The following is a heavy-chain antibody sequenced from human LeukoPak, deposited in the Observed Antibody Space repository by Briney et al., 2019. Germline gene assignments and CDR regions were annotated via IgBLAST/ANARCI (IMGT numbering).Heavy chain of an antibody. CDR3: ARDRHREGWFDP. J-gene: IGHJ5*02. CDR1: GGSISSGGYY. CDR2: IYHSGST. D-gene: IGHD3-10*01. Sequence: SETLSLTCTVSGGSISSGGYYWSWIRQPPGKGLEWIGYIYHSGSTYYNPSLKSRVIISVDRSKNQFSLKLTSVTAADTAVYYCARDRHREGWFDPWGQGTLITVSS. V-gene: IGHV4-30-2*01.